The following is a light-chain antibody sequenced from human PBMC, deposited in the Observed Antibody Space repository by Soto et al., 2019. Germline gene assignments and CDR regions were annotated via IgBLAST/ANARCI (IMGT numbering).Light chain of an antibody. CDR2: DAT. J-gene: IGLJ3*02. V-gene: IGLV2-11*01. CDR1: SSDVGGYNY. Sequence: QSALTQPRSVSGSPGQSVTISCTGTSSDVGGYNYVSWYQQNPDKAPKLMIYDATKRPSGVPDRFSGSKSGNTASLTISGLQAEDEADYYCCSYAGSYTWVFGGGTKVTVL. CDR3: CSYAGSYTWV.